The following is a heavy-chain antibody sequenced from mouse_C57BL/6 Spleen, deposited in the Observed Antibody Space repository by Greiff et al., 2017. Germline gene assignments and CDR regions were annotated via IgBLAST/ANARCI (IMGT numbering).Heavy chain of an antibody. CDR3: ARRGSSYAMDY. J-gene: IGHJ4*01. Sequence: QVQLQQSGPELVKPGAPVKISCKASGYAFSSSWMNWVKQRPGKGLEWIGRIYPGDGDTTYNGKFKGKATLTADKPSSTAYMQLSSLTSEDSAVYFCARRGSSYAMDYWGQGTSVTVSS. V-gene: IGHV1-82*01. D-gene: IGHD1-1*01. CDR1: GYAFSSSW. CDR2: IYPGDGDT.